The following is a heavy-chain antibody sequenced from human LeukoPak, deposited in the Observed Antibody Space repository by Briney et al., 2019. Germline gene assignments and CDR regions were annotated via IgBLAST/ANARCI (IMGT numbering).Heavy chain of an antibody. CDR1: GFTFSSYW. J-gene: IGHJ4*02. D-gene: IGHD5-18*01. CDR2: IKQDGSEK. V-gene: IGHV3-7*01. Sequence: GGSLRLSRAASGFTFSSYWMSWVRQAPGKGLEWVANIKQDGSEKYYVDSVKGRFTISRDNAKNSLSLQMNSLSAEDTAVYYCARDRWGTRIQLWTDEYYFDYWGQGTLVTVSS. CDR3: ARDRWGTRIQLWTDEYYFDY.